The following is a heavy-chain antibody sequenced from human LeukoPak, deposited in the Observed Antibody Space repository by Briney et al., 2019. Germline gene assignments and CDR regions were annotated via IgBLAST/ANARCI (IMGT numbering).Heavy chain of an antibody. J-gene: IGHJ6*02. CDR1: GYTLTELS. CDR3: ATTSLIFGVVSNYYYGMDV. Sequence: VASVKVSCKVSGYTLTELSMHWVRQAPGKGLEWMGGFDPEDGETIYAQKFQGRVTMTEDTSTDTAYMELSSLRSEDTAVYYCATTSLIFGVVSNYYYGMDVWGQGTTVTVSS. D-gene: IGHD3-3*01. CDR2: FDPEDGET. V-gene: IGHV1-24*01.